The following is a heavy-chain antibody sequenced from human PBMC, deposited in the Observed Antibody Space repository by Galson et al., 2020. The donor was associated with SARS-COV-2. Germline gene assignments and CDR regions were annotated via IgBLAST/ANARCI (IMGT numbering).Heavy chain of an antibody. V-gene: IGHV3-48*01. CDR2: ITKSSSTI. Sequence: GESLKISCAASGFLFSDYDMNWVRQAPGKGLEWVSFITKSSSTIYYADSVRGRFTISRDNAKSSLYLQMNGLRAEDTAVYYCVRDRHGGAFDVWGQGTLVTVSS. CDR1: GFLFSDYD. D-gene: IGHD2-15*01. J-gene: IGHJ4*02. CDR3: VRDRHGGAFDV.